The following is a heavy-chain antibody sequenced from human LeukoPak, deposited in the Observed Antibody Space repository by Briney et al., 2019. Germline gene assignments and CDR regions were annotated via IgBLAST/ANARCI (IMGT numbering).Heavy chain of an antibody. CDR1: GFTFSNHA. CDR3: ARCTKYTTGWCNWFGP. V-gene: IGHV3-23*01. CDR2: IGGNGVST. D-gene: IGHD6-19*01. J-gene: IGHJ5*02. Sequence: GGSLRLSCAASGFTFSNHAMNWVRQTPGKGLEWVSSIGGNGVSTYYADSVKGRFTISRDNSKDTLYLQMNSLSAEDTAVYYCARCTKYTTGWCNWFGPWGQGTLVTVSS.